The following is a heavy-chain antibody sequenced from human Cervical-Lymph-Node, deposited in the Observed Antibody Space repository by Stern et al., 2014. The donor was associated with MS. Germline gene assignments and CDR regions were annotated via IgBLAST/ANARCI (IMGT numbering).Heavy chain of an antibody. J-gene: IGHJ4*02. CDR3: AKSRGDYVRYFFDS. CDR1: GFTLDDYA. V-gene: IGHV3-9*01. Sequence: EVQLVESGGDLVQPGRSLRLSCAASGFTLDDYALHLVRQAPGKGLEWASGISWNSASIDYADSVKGRFTISRDNAKQSLYLQMNSLRPEDTALYRCAKSRGDYVRYFFDSWGQGTMVTVSS. CDR2: ISWNSASI. D-gene: IGHD4-17*01.